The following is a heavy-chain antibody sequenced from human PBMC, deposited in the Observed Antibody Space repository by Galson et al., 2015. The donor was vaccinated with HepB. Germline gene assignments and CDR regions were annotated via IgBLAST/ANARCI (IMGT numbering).Heavy chain of an antibody. CDR2: INTNTGNP. V-gene: IGHV7-4-1*02. J-gene: IGHJ4*02. CDR3: ALGGSSWEHENFDY. D-gene: IGHD6-13*01. Sequence: SVKVSCKASGYTFTSYAMNWVRQAPGQGLEWMGWINTNTGNPTYAQGFTGRFVFSLDTSVSTAYLQISSLKAEDTAVYYCALGGSSWEHENFDYWGQGTLVTVSS. CDR1: GYTFTSYA.